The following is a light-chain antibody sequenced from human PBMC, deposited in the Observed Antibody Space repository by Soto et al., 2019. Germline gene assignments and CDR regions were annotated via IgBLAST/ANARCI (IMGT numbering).Light chain of an antibody. CDR3: QQSFSTPRT. V-gene: IGKV1-39*01. Sequence: DIQMTQSPSSLSAYVGDRVTITCRASQTISNFLNWYQQKPGKAPNLLIYAASGLQSGVPSRFSASGSGTDFTLNITSLQPEDFATYFCQQSFSTPRTFGQGTRLELK. CDR2: AAS. J-gene: IGKJ1*01. CDR1: QTISNF.